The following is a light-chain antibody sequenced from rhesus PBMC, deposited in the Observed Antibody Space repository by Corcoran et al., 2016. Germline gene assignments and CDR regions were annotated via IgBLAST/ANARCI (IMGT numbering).Light chain of an antibody. Sequence: QAAPTQSPSVSGSPGQSVTISCTGTSRAIGGYNRVSWYQQHPGKAPKLLIYEVSKRPSVVSDPSPGSKSGNTASRTISGFQAEDEADYYCSSYASSSTYIFGAGSGLTVV. V-gene: IGLV2-13*03. CDR2: EVS. CDR3: SSYASSSTYI. CDR1: SRAIGGYNR. J-gene: IGLJ1*01.